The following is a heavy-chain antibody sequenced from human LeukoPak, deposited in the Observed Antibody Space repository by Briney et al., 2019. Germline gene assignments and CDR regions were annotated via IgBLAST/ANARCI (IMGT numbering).Heavy chain of an antibody. CDR2: IYSGGST. D-gene: IGHD1/OR15-1a*01. J-gene: IGHJ4*02. V-gene: IGHV3-53*01. Sequence: PGGSLRLSCSASGFTFSTYWMSWVRQAPGKGLEWVSVIYSGGSTYYADSVKGRFTISRDNSKNTLYLQMNSLRAEDTAVYYCARETHEQYFDYWGQGTLVTVSS. CDR1: GFTFSTYW. CDR3: ARETHEQYFDY.